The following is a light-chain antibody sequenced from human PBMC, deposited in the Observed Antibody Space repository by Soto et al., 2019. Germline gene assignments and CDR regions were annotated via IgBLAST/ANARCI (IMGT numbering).Light chain of an antibody. CDR1: QSVSNSY. V-gene: IGKV3-20*01. CDR3: QQYGTSVLT. Sequence: EIVLTQSPGTVSLSPGERATLSCRASQSVSNSYLAWYQQKPGQAPRLLIYDASSRATGIPDRFSGSGSGTDSTLTISRLEPEDFAVYCCQQYGTSVLTFGGGTKVEIK. J-gene: IGKJ4*01. CDR2: DAS.